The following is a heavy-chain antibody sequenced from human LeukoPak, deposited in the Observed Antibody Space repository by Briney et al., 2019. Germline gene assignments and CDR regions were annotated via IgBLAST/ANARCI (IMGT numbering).Heavy chain of an antibody. D-gene: IGHD3-10*01. V-gene: IGHV3-23*01. Sequence: DSVEGRFTISRDNSKNTLYLQMNSLRAEDTAVYYCAKVRGYGALKGLVDYWGQGTLVTVSS. CDR3: AKVRGYGALKGLVDY. J-gene: IGHJ4*02.